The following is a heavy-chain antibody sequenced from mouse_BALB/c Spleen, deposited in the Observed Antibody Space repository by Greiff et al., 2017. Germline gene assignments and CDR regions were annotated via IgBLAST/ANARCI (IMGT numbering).Heavy chain of an antibody. CDR2: ISYSGST. CDR3: ARKGDYGSSPFAY. J-gene: IGHJ3*01. Sequence: EVQLQQSGPGLVKPSQSLSLTCTVTGYSITSDYAWNWIRQFPGNKLEWMGYISYSGSTSYNPSLKSRISITRDTSKNQFFLQLNSVTTEDTATYYCARKGDYGSSPFAYWGQGTLVTVSA. CDR1: GYSITSDYA. V-gene: IGHV3-2*02. D-gene: IGHD1-1*01.